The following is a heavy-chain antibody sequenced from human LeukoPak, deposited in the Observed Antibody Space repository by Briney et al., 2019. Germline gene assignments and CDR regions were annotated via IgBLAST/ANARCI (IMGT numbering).Heavy chain of an antibody. J-gene: IGHJ4*02. CDR1: GFTFSSYA. D-gene: IGHD6-19*01. Sequence: GGSLRLSCAASGFTFSSYAMSWVRQAPGKGLEWVSAISGSGGRTDYADSVKGRFTISRDDAKNSLYLQMNSLRAEDTAVYYCARDVEQWLVRVYYFDYWGQGTLVTVSS. CDR3: ARDVEQWLVRVYYFDY. CDR2: ISGSGGRT. V-gene: IGHV3-23*01.